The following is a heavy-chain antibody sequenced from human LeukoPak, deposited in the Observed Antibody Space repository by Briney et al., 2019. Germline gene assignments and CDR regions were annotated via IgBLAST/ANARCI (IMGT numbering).Heavy chain of an antibody. Sequence: GGSLRLSCAASGFIFSTYEMNWVRQAPGKGLEWVSYISNSGSSMYHADSVKGRFTISRDNAENSLYLQMNSLRAEDTAVYYCARGGAWGELDYWGQGTLVTVSS. J-gene: IGHJ4*02. D-gene: IGHD3-16*01. CDR3: ARGGAWGELDY. V-gene: IGHV3-48*03. CDR2: ISNSGSSM. CDR1: GFIFSTYE.